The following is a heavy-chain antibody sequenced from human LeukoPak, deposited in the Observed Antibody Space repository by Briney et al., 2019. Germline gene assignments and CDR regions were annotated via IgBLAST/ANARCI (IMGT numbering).Heavy chain of an antibody. CDR3: ARAAYCGGDCYAPYDY. J-gene: IGHJ4*02. CDR2: IIPIFGTA. D-gene: IGHD2-21*02. V-gene: IGHV1-69*01. CDR1: RGTFISYA. Sequence: ASVKVSCKASRGTFISYAISWVRQAPGQGLEWMGGIIPIFGTANYAQKFQGRVTITADESTSTAYMELSSLRSEDTAVYYCARAAYCGGDCYAPYDYWGQGTLVTVSS.